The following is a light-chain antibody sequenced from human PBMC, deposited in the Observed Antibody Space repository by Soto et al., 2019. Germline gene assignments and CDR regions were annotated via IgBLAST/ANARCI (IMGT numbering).Light chain of an antibody. Sequence: QSVLTQPPSVSGAPGQRVTISCTGSSSNIGAHYNVHWYQQLPGTAPKLLIYGDNNRPLGVPDRFSGSKSGASASLAITGLQAEDEADYYCQSYDNSLSGWVFGGGTKLTVL. CDR1: SSNIGAHYN. V-gene: IGLV1-40*01. J-gene: IGLJ3*02. CDR3: QSYDNSLSGWV. CDR2: GDN.